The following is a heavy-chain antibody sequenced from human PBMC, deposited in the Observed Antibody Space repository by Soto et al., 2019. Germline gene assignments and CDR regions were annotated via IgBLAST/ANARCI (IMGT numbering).Heavy chain of an antibody. CDR3: ARDRTVTPGVYYFDY. V-gene: IGHV3-33*01. CDR2: IWFDGTKK. Sequence: QVQLVESGGGVVQPGRSVRLSCAASGFTFSNYGMHWVRQAPGKGLEWVAVIWFDGTKKYYADSLKGRLTISRDNSKDTLYLQMDNLRAEDTAVYFCARDRTVTPGVYYFDYWGQVTLVTVSS. CDR1: GFTFSNYG. J-gene: IGHJ4*02. D-gene: IGHD4-17*01.